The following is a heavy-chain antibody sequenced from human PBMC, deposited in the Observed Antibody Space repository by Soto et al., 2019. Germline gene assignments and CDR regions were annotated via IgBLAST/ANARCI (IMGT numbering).Heavy chain of an antibody. D-gene: IGHD1-26*01. CDR1: GYIFSNYD. V-gene: IGHV1-8*01. Sequence: QVQLVQSGAEVKKPGTSVRISCKTSGYIFSNYDINWVRQVAGQGLEWMGWMNPNSGYTGSARKFQGRVTMTRDTSMRTAYMELSSLRSEDTAVYYCARVMGSVDYWGQGTLVTVSS. CDR3: ARVMGSVDY. J-gene: IGHJ4*02. CDR2: MNPNSGYT.